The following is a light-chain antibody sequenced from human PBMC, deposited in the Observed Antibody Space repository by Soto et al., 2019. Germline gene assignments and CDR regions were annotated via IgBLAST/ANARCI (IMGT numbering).Light chain of an antibody. CDR2: DAS. Sequence: EIVMTQSPATLSVSPGERATLSCRASQSVNSYLCWYQQKPVHPPRILIHDASHRAAGIPARFSGSGFGTDFTLTISSLEPEDAAVDYCQQRSNWPPITFGQGTRLEI. CDR1: QSVNSY. J-gene: IGKJ5*01. CDR3: QQRSNWPPIT. V-gene: IGKV3-11*01.